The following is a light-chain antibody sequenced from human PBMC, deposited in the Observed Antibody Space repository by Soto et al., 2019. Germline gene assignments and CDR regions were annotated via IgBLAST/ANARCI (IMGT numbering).Light chain of an antibody. CDR2: DTS. V-gene: IGKV3-20*01. CDR1: QSLTNSF. CDR3: QQYGTSEII. J-gene: IGKJ5*01. Sequence: ESVLTQSPGTLSLSPGETATLSCRASQSLTNSFIAWYQQKPGQAPRLLIYDTSSRAAGIPDRFSGSGSGTDFTLTISRLEPEDFAVFYCQQYGTSEIIFGQGTRLEIK.